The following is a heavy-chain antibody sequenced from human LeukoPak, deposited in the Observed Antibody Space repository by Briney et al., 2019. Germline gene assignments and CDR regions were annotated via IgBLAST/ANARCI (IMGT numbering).Heavy chain of an antibody. D-gene: IGHD5-18*01. CDR1: GYTFTSYY. CDR3: AREPALRLYSYGDWFDP. Sequence: GASVKVSCKASGYTFTSYYMHWVRQAPGQGLEWMGIINPSGGSTSYAQKFQGRVTMTRDTSTGTVYMELSSLRSEDTAVYYCAREPALRLYSYGDWFDPWGQGTLVTVSS. CDR2: INPSGGST. J-gene: IGHJ5*02. V-gene: IGHV1-46*01.